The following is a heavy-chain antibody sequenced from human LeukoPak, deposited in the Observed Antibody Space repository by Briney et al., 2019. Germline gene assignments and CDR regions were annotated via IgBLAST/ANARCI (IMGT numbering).Heavy chain of an antibody. CDR1: GFNFSSYA. J-gene: IGHJ5*02. D-gene: IGHD3-10*01. CDR2: ISGSGGST. CDR3: AKEGMVRGVIGRNWFDP. Sequence: GGSLRLSCAASGFNFSSYAMSWVRQAPGKGLEWVSAISGSGGSTYYADSVKGRFTISRDNSKNTLYLQMNSLRAEDTAVYYCAKEGMVRGVIGRNWFDPWGQGTLVTVSS. V-gene: IGHV3-23*01.